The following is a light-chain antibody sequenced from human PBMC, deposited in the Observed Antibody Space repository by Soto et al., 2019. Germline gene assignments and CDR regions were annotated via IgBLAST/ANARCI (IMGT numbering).Light chain of an antibody. Sequence: DIQMTQSPSTLSASVGDRVTITCRASQSISSWLAWYQQKPGKAPKLLIYKASSLESGVPSRFSGSGSGTEFTLTISSLQPYDFASYYCQQYNSQWTFGQGTKVEIK. CDR3: QQYNSQWT. CDR1: QSISSW. CDR2: KAS. V-gene: IGKV1-5*03. J-gene: IGKJ1*01.